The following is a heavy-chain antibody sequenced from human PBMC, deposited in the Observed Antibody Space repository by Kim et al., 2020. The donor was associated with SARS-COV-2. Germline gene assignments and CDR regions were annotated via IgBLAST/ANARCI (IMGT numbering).Heavy chain of an antibody. Sequence: ASVKVSCKASGGTFSSYAISWVRQAPGQGLEWMGRIIHILGIANYAQKFQGRVTITADKSTSTAYMELSSLRSEDTAVYYCARDLEGGGNPFDYWGQGTLVTVSS. V-gene: IGHV1-69*04. J-gene: IGHJ4*02. D-gene: IGHD2-15*01. CDR1: GGTFSSYA. CDR3: ARDLEGGGNPFDY. CDR2: IIHILGIA.